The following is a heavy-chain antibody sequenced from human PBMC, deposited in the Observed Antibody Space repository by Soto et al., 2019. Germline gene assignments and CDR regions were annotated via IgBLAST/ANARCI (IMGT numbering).Heavy chain of an antibody. V-gene: IGHV1-46*01. J-gene: IGHJ6*02. Sequence: ASVKVSCKAYGYSFSNSYVVWVRQAPGQGLEWMGVINPAGGSTSYAQKFQDRVTMTRDMSTSTVYLDLISLRSEDTAVYYCAKPSQGALYYYGMDVWGQGTTVTVSS. CDR1: GYSFSNSY. CDR2: INPAGGST. CDR3: AKPSQGALYYYGMDV.